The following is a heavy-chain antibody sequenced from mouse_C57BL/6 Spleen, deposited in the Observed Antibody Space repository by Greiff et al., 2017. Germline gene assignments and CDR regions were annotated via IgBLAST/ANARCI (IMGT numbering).Heavy chain of an antibody. CDR2: LYPSDSET. CDR3: ARDDYDGYYVDY. D-gene: IGHD2-4*01. J-gene: IGHJ2*01. Sequence: QVQLQQPGAELVRPGSSVKLSCKASGYTFTSSWLDWVKQRPGQGLEWIGHLYPSDSETPYNQKFKDKATLTVDKSSSTAYMQLSSLTSEDSAVYYCARDDYDGYYVDYWGQGTTRTGAS. CDR1: GYTFTSSW. V-gene: IGHV1-61*01.